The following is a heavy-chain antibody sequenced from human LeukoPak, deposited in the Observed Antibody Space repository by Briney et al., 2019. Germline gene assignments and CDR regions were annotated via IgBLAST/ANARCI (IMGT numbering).Heavy chain of an antibody. CDR3: ARAIKRGYCTNGVCYEQFDP. D-gene: IGHD2-8*01. CDR1: GGSVSSGSYY. Sequence: SETLSLTCTVSGGSVSSGSYYWSWIRQPPGKGLEWIGSIYYSGSTYYNPSLKSRVTISVDTSKNQFSLKLSSVTAADTAVYYCARAIKRGYCTNGVCYEQFDPWGQGTLVTVSS. V-gene: IGHV4-39*07. J-gene: IGHJ5*02. CDR2: IYYSGST.